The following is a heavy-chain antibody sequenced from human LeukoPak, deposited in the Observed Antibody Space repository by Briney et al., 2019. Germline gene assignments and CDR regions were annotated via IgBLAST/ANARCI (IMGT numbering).Heavy chain of an antibody. J-gene: IGHJ4*02. CDR3: ARAVPGGYDDY. V-gene: IGHV1-46*01. CDR2: INPSGGGT. CDR1: GYTFTSYY. Sequence: GASVKVSCKASGYTFTSYYMHWVRQAPAQGLEWMGIINPSGGGTSYAQKFQGRVTMTRDTSTSTVYMELSSLRSEDTAVYYCARAVPGGYDDYWGQGTLVTVSS. D-gene: IGHD5-12*01.